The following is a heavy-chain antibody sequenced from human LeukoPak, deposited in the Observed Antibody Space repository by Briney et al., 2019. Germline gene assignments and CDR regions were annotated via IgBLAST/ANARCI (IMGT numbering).Heavy chain of an antibody. Sequence: ASVTVSCKASGYTFTSYGIGWVRQAPGQGLEWMGWISAYNGNTNYAQKLQGRVTMTTDTSTSTAYMELRSLRSDDTAVYYCARGSIAVAGTVIDYWGQGTLVTVSS. D-gene: IGHD6-19*01. CDR2: ISAYNGNT. J-gene: IGHJ4*02. CDR1: GYTFTSYG. CDR3: ARGSIAVAGTVIDY. V-gene: IGHV1-18*01.